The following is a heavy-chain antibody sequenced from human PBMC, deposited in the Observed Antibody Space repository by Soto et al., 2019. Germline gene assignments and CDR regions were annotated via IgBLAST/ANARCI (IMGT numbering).Heavy chain of an antibody. V-gene: IGHV3-48*02. J-gene: IGHJ6*02. CDR3: ARDAPTVIVERYYYGMDV. D-gene: IGHD3-22*01. CDR1: GFTFSSYS. CDR2: ISSSSSTI. Sequence: GGSLRLSCAASGFTFSSYSMNWVRQAPGKGLEWVSYISSSSSTIYYADSVKGRFTISGDNAKNSLYLQMNSLRDEDTAVYYCARDAPTVIVERYYYGMDVRGQGTTVTVSS.